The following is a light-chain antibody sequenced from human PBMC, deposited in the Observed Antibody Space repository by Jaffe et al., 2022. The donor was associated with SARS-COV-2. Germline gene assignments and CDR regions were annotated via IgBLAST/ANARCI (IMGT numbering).Light chain of an antibody. V-gene: IGLV1-40*01. CDR1: FSNIGAGYD. Sequence: QSLLTQPPSVSGAPGQRVTISCTGRFSNIGAGYDVHWYQHLPGTAPKLLIYGNSNRPSGVPDRFSGSKSGTSASLAISGLQAEDEADYFCQSYDSSLSGYVFGSGTKVTVL. J-gene: IGLJ1*01. CDR3: QSYDSSLSGYV. CDR2: GNS.